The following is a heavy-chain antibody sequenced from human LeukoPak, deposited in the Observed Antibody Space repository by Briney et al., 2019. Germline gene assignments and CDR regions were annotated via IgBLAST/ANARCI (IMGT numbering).Heavy chain of an antibody. CDR3: ARDYDDHDRFGY. CDR1: GYSFTSYW. J-gene: IGHJ4*02. Sequence: GESLQISCQGSGYSFTSYWIGWVGQMPGKGREWMGIIYPGDSDTRYSPSFKGQATISADKPISTAYLQWSSLKASDTAMYYCARDYDDHDRFGYWGQGTLVTVSS. CDR2: IYPGDSDT. V-gene: IGHV5-51*04. D-gene: IGHD3-3*01.